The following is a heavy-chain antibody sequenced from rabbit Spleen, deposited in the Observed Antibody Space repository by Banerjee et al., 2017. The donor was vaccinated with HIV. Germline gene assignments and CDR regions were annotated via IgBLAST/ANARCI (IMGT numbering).Heavy chain of an antibody. J-gene: IGHJ3*01. CDR2: IYAGSSGGT. CDR3: ARVPSSANYQLTRLDL. CDR1: GFSFSDSYY. Sequence: QSLEESGGGLAQPEGSLTFTCTASGFSFSDSYYLCWVRQAPGKGLEWIACIYAGSSGGTYYASWAKGRFTISKTSSTTVTLQMTSLTAADTATYFCARVPSSANYQLTRLDLWGPGTLVTVS. D-gene: IGHD1-1*01. V-gene: IGHV1S40*01.